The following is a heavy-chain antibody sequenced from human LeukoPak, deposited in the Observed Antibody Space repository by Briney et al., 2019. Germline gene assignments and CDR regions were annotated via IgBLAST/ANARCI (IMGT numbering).Heavy chain of an antibody. V-gene: IGHV3-15*05. CDR2: IRSVPESGTA. CDR3: TTDRICSTPTSCYTLLDY. D-gene: IGHD2-2*02. Sequence: PGGSLRLSCAASGFTFSSYAMSWVRQAPGKGLEWIGRIRSVPESGTADYAAPLKGRVSISRDDERNTLYLQMNRLETDDTAVYYCTTDRICSTPTSCYTLLDYWGLGTLVTVSS. J-gene: IGHJ4*02. CDR1: GFTFSSYA.